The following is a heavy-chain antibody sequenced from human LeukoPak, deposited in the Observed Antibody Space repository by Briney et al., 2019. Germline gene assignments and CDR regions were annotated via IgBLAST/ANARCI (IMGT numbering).Heavy chain of an antibody. CDR3: ATYCSSGSCYSGFDY. D-gene: IGHD2-15*01. V-gene: IGHV4-59*08. J-gene: IGHJ4*02. CDR1: VGSISSYY. Sequence: SETLSLTCTVSVGSISSYYWSWIRQPPGEGLEWIRYIYYSGSTNYNPSLKSRVTISVDTSKNQFSLKLSSVTAADTAVYYCATYCSSGSCYSGFDYWGQGTLVTVSS. CDR2: IYYSGST.